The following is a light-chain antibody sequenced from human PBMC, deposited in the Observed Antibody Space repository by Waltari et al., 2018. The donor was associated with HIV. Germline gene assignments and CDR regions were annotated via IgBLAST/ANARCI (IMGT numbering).Light chain of an antibody. CDR2: KAS. Sequence: DIQMTQSPSTLSASVGDRVTITCRASQSIRSWLAWYQQKPGKAPKLLIYKASTLESGVPSRFSGSGSGTEFTLTSSSLQPDDFATYYCQQYNSYPCTFGQGTKLEIK. J-gene: IGKJ2*02. CDR3: QQYNSYPCT. V-gene: IGKV1-5*03. CDR1: QSIRSW.